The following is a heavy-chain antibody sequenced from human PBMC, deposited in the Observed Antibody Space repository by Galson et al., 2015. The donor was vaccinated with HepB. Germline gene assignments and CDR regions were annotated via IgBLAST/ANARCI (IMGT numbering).Heavy chain of an antibody. J-gene: IGHJ4*02. Sequence: SLRLSCAASGFTFKIFTMHWVRQAPGKGLEWVATTSSLGDILYYADSMRGRFTISRDNSKNILSLQMHSLRAEDTAVYYCTRDAMGRGSGSYSAFDYWGQGTLVTVSS. CDR1: GFTFKIFT. V-gene: IGHV3-30-3*01. CDR2: TSSLGDIL. D-gene: IGHD1-26*01. CDR3: TRDAMGRGSGSYSAFDY.